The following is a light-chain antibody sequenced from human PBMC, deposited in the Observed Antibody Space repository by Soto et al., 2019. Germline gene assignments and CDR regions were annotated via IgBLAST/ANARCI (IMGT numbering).Light chain of an antibody. J-gene: IGLJ3*02. V-gene: IGLV3-21*02. Sequence: SYELTQPPSVAVAPGQAATITCGGYIIGSKSVHWYQQKPGQAPLLVIYADSDRPSGIPERFSGSNSGNTATLTISTVESGDEAFYYCQVWDFVTEFGGGTKLTVL. CDR1: IIGSKS. CDR2: ADS. CDR3: QVWDFVTE.